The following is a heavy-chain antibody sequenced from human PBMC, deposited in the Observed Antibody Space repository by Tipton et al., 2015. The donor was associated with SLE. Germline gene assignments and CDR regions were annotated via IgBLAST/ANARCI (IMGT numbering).Heavy chain of an antibody. D-gene: IGHD4-17*01. CDR1: AYSISSAYF. Sequence: TLSLTCGVSAYSISSAYFWGWIRQPPGKGLEWIGSIHHTGSTYYNASLKSRVTISVDTFKNQFSLRLSSVTAADTAVYYCARVGYGDYGGIDYWGQGTLVTVSS. CDR3: ARVGYGDYGGIDY. CDR2: IHHTGST. V-gene: IGHV4-38-2*01. J-gene: IGHJ4*02.